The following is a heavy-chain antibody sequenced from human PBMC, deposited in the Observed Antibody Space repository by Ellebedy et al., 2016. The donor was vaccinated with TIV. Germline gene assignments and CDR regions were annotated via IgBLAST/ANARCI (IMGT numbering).Heavy chain of an antibody. CDR3: TRVSATVMTN. CDR1: GFTFRTYW. D-gene: IGHD5-12*01. J-gene: IGHJ4*02. CDR2: INSDGSSA. V-gene: IGHV3-74*01. Sequence: PGGSLRLSCVGSGFTFRTYWMNLVRQVPGKGLEWVSRINSDGSSASYADSVKGRFTISRDNAKSTLYLQMNSVRAEDTALYYCTRVSATVMTNWGQGTLVTVSS.